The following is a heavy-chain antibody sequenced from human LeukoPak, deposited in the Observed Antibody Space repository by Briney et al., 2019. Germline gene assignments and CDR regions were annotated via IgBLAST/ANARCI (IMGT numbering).Heavy chain of an antibody. D-gene: IGHD2-2*01. J-gene: IGHJ4*02. CDR2: INNSGGKT. V-gene: IGHV3-23*01. CDR3: AKLAGYCSTTSCWYFDY. CDR1: GFTFSNYA. Sequence: GGSLRLSCAASGFTFSNYAMSWVRQAPGKGLEWVSIINNSGGKTYYADSVKGWFTISRDNSKNTLYLQMDSLRAEDTAIYYCAKLAGYCSTTSCWYFDYWGQGTLVTVSS.